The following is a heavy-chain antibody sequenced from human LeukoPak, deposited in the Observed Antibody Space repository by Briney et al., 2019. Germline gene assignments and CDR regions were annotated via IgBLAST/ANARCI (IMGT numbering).Heavy chain of an antibody. CDR2: ISYDGSNK. CDR1: GFTFSSYA. J-gene: IGHJ4*02. D-gene: IGHD6-19*01. V-gene: IGHV3-30*04. CDR3: ARGPYSSGWYGFDY. Sequence: GGSLRLSCAASGFTFSSYAMHWVRQAPGKGLEWVAVISYDGSNKYYADSVKGRFTISRDNSKNTLYLQMNSLRAEDTAVYYCARGPYSSGWYGFDYWGQGTLVIVSS.